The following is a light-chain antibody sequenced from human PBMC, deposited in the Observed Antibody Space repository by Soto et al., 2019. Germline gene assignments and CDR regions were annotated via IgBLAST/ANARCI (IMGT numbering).Light chain of an antibody. Sequence: IVLTHSPATLSLSPWERATLSCRASQSVSKYLAWYQQKIGQAPRLLIYGASTRATGIPARFSGSGSGTEFTLTISSLQSEDFAVYYCQQYNKWPPINFGQGTRLEIK. CDR3: QQYNKWPPIN. CDR1: QSVSKY. V-gene: IGKV3D-15*01. J-gene: IGKJ5*01. CDR2: GAS.